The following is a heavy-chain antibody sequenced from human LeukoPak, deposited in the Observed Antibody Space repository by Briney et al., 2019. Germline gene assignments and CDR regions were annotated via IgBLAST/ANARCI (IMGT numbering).Heavy chain of an antibody. CDR1: GGSISSYY. CDR2: IYYSGST. V-gene: IGHV4-59*01. J-gene: IGHJ4*02. Sequence: SETLSLTCTVSGGSISSYYWSWIRQPPGKGLEWMGYIYYSGSTNYNPSLKSRVTISVDTSKNQFSLKLSSVTAADTAVYYCARAISIYGDPFDYWGQGTLVTVSS. D-gene: IGHD3-9*01. CDR3: ARAISIYGDPFDY.